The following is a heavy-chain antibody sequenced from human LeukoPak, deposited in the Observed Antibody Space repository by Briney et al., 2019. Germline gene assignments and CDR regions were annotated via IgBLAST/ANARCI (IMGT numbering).Heavy chain of an antibody. V-gene: IGHV4-38-2*02. CDR1: GYSISSGYY. J-gene: IGHJ4*02. Sequence: SETLSLTCTVSGYSISSGYYWGWIRQPPGKGLEWIGSIYHSGSTYYNPSLKSRVTISVDTSKNQFSLKLSSVTAADTAVYYCARGYGDYVYHFDYWGQGTLVTVSS. D-gene: IGHD4-17*01. CDR3: ARGYGDYVYHFDY. CDR2: IYHSGST.